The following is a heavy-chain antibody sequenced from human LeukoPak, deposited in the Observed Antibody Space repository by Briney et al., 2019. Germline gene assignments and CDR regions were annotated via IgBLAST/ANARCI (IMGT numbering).Heavy chain of an antibody. CDR3: AREAPRHYGSGSYWIHPHPHANYGMDV. V-gene: IGHV3-23*01. CDR2: ISGSGGST. J-gene: IGHJ6*02. D-gene: IGHD3-10*01. Sequence: PGGSLRLSCAASGFTFSSYAMSWVRQAPGKGLEWVSAISGSGGSTYYADSVKGRFTISIDNSKNTLYLQMNSLRAEDTAVYYCAREAPRHYGSGSYWIHPHPHANYGMDVWGQGTTVTVSS. CDR1: GFTFSSYA.